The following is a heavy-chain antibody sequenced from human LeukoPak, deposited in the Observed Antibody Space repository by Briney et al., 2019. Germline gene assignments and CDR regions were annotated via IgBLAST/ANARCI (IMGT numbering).Heavy chain of an antibody. J-gene: IGHJ2*01. CDR2: IYYSGRT. Sequence: PSETLSLTCSVSGGSISPYYWSWIRQPPGKGLEWIGWIYYSGRTTYNPSLKSRVTISVDTSKNQFSLNLSSVTAADTAVYYCVRFSHDSGSDPNWYFDIWGRGTPVTVSS. D-gene: IGHD5-12*01. CDR1: GGSISPYY. V-gene: IGHV4-59*01. CDR3: VRFSHDSGSDPNWYFDI.